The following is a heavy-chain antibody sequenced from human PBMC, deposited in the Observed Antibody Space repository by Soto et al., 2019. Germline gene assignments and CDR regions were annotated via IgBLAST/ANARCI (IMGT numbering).Heavy chain of an antibody. Sequence: EVQLVESGGGLVQPGGPLRLSCAASGFTFSSYWMSWVRQAPGKGLEWVANIKQDGSEKYYVDSVKGRFTISRDNAKNSLYLQMNSLRAEDTAVYYCARITETVTTGWFDPWGQGTLVTVSS. D-gene: IGHD4-17*01. CDR3: ARITETVTTGWFDP. CDR2: IKQDGSEK. J-gene: IGHJ5*02. V-gene: IGHV3-7*03. CDR1: GFTFSSYW.